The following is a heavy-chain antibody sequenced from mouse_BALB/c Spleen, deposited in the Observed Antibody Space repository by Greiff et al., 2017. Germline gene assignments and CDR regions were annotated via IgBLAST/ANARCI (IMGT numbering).Heavy chain of an antibody. Sequence: LVESGGGLVQPGGSRKLSCAASGFTFSSFGMHWVRQAPEKGLEWVAYISSGSSTIYYADTVKGRFTISRDNPKNTLFLQMTSLRSEDTAMYYCARKTTASYFDYWGQGTTLTVSS. D-gene: IGHD1-2*01. J-gene: IGHJ2*01. V-gene: IGHV5-17*02. CDR2: ISSGSSTI. CDR1: GFTFSSFG. CDR3: ARKTTASYFDY.